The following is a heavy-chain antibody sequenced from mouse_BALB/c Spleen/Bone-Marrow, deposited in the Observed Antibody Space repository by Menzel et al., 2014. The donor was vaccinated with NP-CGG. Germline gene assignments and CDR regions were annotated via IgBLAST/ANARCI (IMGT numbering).Heavy chain of an antibody. V-gene: IGHV14-3*02. CDR2: IDPANGNT. CDR3: ARGYGNSAWFAY. D-gene: IGHD2-10*02. Sequence: EVQLQQSGAELVKPGASVKLSCTASGFNIKDTYMHWVKQRPEQGLEWIGRIDPANGNTKYDPKFQGKATITADTSSSTAYIQLSSLSSEDSAVYFCARGYGNSAWFAYWGQGTLVTVSA. J-gene: IGHJ3*01. CDR1: GFNIKDTY.